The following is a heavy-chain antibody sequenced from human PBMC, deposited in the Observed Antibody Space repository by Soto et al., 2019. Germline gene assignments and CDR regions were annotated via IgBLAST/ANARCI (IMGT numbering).Heavy chain of an antibody. CDR3: AKFSTDYHGPGSLRSAFNY. J-gene: IGHJ4*02. Sequence: GGSLRRSCATCGLSFSASSLSWGRHAPGEGLEWISAISGSGDNTYYPGSGRGRFTICRGNSKNTVYLQMDSLRVDDTAPYYCAKFSTDYHGPGSLRSAFNYWGQGTLVTVSS. V-gene: IGHV3-23*01. D-gene: IGHD3-10*01. CDR2: ISGSGDNT. CDR1: GLSFSASS.